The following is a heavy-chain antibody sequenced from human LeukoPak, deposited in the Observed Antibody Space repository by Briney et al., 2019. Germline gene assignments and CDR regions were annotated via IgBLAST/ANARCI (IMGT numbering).Heavy chain of an antibody. J-gene: IGHJ6*03. CDR2: ISYDGSNK. D-gene: IGHD5-18*01. CDR3: ARGESGYSYGWHFYYYYMDV. CDR1: GFTFSNYW. Sequence: GGSLRLSCAASGFTFSNYWMSWVRQAPGKGLEWVAVISYDGSNKYYADSVKGRFTISRDNSKNTLYLQMNSLRAEDTAVYYCARGESGYSYGWHFYYYYMDVWGKGTTVTVSS. V-gene: IGHV3-30*03.